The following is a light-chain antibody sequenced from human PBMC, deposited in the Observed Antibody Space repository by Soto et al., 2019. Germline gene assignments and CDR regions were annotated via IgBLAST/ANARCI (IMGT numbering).Light chain of an antibody. CDR1: QTISTN. CDR2: AAS. J-gene: IGKJ2*01. CDR3: QHYNNRPPYT. Sequence: EILITQSPPTLSVFPGERATLSCRASQTISTNLAWYQQKPGQAPRLLISAASSRAPGIPARFSGSGSGTDFTLTISSLQSEDSAVYYCQHYNNRPPYTFGQGTKPEIK. V-gene: IGKV3-15*01.